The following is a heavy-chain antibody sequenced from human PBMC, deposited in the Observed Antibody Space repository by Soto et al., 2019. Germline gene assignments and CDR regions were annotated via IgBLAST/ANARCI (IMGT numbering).Heavy chain of an antibody. J-gene: IGHJ6*04. CDR3: ARHELQEAYYYGMDV. V-gene: IGHV5-10-1*01. D-gene: IGHD1-1*01. Sequence: GESLKISCKGSGYSFTSYWISWVRQMPGKGLEWMGRIDPSDSYTNYSPSFQGHVTISADKSISTAYLQWSSRKASDTTMYNCARHELQEAYYYGMDVWGKGTTVTVSS. CDR1: GYSFTSYW. CDR2: IDPSDSYT.